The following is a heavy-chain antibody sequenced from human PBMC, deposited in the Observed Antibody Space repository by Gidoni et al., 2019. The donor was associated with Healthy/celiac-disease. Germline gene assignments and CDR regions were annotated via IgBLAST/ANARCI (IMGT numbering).Heavy chain of an antibody. CDR1: GFTFSSYS. J-gene: IGHJ6*02. Sequence: EVQLVVSGGGLVQPGGSLRLSCAASGFTFSSYSMNWVRQAPGKGLEWVSYISSSSSTIYYADSVKGRFTISRDNAKNSLYLQMNSLRDEDTAVYYCATQEYGDYVTPGFYYYGMDVWGQGTTVTVSS. V-gene: IGHV3-48*02. D-gene: IGHD4-17*01. CDR3: ATQEYGDYVTPGFYYYGMDV. CDR2: ISSSSSTI.